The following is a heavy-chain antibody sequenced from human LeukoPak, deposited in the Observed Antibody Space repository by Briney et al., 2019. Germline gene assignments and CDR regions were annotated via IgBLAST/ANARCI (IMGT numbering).Heavy chain of an antibody. V-gene: IGHV3-64D*06. J-gene: IGHJ4*02. D-gene: IGHD5-12*01. CDR3: ARGGSGYAGLTIDY. Sequence: PGGSLRLSCSASGFXFNSYPVHWVRQAPGKGLEYVSGISRNGGSTYYADSVKGRFTISRDNSKNTLYLQMSSLRAEDTAVYYCARGGSGYAGLTIDYWGQGTLVTVSS. CDR2: ISRNGGST. CDR1: GFXFNSYP.